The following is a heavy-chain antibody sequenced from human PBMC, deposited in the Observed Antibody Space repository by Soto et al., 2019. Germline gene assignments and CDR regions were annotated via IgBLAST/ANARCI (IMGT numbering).Heavy chain of an antibody. CDR3: ARDYPYFTVTTSGGMDV. CDR1: GGSIDNFY. D-gene: IGHD4-17*01. CDR2: IYSSGST. Sequence: SETLSLTCTVSGGSIDNFYWSWIRQPPGKGLEWIGYIYSSGSTNYNPSLKSRVTISVDTSKNQFSLKLSSVTAADTAVYFCARDYPYFTVTTSGGMDVWGQGTTVTVSS. V-gene: IGHV4-59*01. J-gene: IGHJ6*02.